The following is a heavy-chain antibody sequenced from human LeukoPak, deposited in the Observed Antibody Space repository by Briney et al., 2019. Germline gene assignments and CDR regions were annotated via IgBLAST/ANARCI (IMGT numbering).Heavy chain of an antibody. CDR3: ARVPYDSSGYYRD. J-gene: IGHJ4*02. Sequence: ASVKVSCKASGYTFTSYDINWVRQATGQGLEWMGWMNPNSGNTGYAQKFQGRVTMTTDTSTSTVYMELRSLRSDDTAVYYCARVPYDSSGYYRDWGQGTLVTVSS. CDR2: MNPNSGNT. CDR1: GYTFTSYD. V-gene: IGHV1-8*01. D-gene: IGHD3-22*01.